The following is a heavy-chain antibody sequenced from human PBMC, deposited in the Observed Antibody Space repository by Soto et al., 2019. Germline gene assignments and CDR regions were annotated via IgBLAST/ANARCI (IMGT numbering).Heavy chain of an antibody. CDR3: AVSLLGGVGAPPLLYYYYGMDV. CDR2: IYPGDSDT. Sequence: PGESLKISCKGSGYSFTSYWIGWVRQMPGKGLEWMGIIYPGDSDTRYSPSFQGQVTISADKSISTAYLQWSSLKASDTAMYYWAVSLLGGVGAPPLLYYYYGMDVWGQGTTVTVSS. CDR1: GYSFTSYW. D-gene: IGHD1-26*01. J-gene: IGHJ6*02. V-gene: IGHV5-51*01.